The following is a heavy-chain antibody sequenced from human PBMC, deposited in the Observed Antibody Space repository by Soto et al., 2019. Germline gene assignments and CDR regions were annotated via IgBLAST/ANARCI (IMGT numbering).Heavy chain of an antibody. CDR1: GYTMTRYD. Sequence: SGKVSCEASGYTMTRYDIGFVRQAAGQGLEWMGWMNPNNGNTGYAQKFQGRVTMTRTTSISTAYMDLSSLRSEDTAVYYCARGGKWLVLNNYYGMEVWGQGTTVTV. CDR3: ARGGKWLVLNNYYGMEV. J-gene: IGHJ6*02. CDR2: MNPNNGNT. V-gene: IGHV1-8*01. D-gene: IGHD6-19*01.